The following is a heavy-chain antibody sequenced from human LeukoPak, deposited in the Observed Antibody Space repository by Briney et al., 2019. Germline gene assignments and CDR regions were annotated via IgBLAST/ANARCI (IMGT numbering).Heavy chain of an antibody. CDR2: INDGGDYT. V-gene: IGHV3-23*01. CDR3: AKDPPEIY. Sequence: GGPLRLSCAASGFTFSSYAMNWVRQAPGKGLEWVSAINDGGDYTYYADSVKGRFTISRDNSKNTLYLQMNSLRAEDTAVYYCAKDPPEIYWGQGTLVTVSS. J-gene: IGHJ4*02. CDR1: GFTFSSYA.